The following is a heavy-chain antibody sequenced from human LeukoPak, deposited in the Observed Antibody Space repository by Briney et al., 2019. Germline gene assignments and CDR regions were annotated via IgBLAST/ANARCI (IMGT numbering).Heavy chain of an antibody. CDR3: AKSSYGYYYDSSGYYGEYYFDY. Sequence: GGSLRLSCAASGLTFSDFTMSWVRQAPGKGLEWVSAISGSGGSTYYADSVKGRFTISRDNSKNTLYLQMNSLRAEDTAVYYCAKSSYGYYYDSSGYYGEYYFDYWGQGTLVTVSS. CDR1: GLTFSDFT. J-gene: IGHJ4*02. D-gene: IGHD3-22*01. V-gene: IGHV3-23*01. CDR2: ISGSGGST.